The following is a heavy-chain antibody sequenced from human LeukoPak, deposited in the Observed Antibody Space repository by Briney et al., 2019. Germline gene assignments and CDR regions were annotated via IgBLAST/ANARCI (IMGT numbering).Heavy chain of an antibody. Sequence: SVNVSCKASGYTFTGSYMHGLRQAPGQGLEGMGWSNPNTGGTNYAQQFQGMVTMTRDTSISTAYMELSRLQSDDPAVYYCARQRVAAAGPNWFDPWGQGTLVTVSS. CDR1: GYTFTGSY. CDR2: SNPNTGGT. CDR3: ARQRVAAAGPNWFDP. V-gene: IGHV1-2*02. J-gene: IGHJ5*02. D-gene: IGHD6-13*01.